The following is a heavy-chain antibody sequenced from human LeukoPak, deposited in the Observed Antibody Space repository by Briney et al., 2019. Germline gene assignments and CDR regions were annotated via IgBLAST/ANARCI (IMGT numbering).Heavy chain of an antibody. CDR3: VKDAGTA. Sequence: GGSLRLSCAASGFTFSNNWMSWVRQAPGKGLECVANIKKDGSEKYYINSVKGRFTISRDNAKNLVYLQMSSLRAEDTALYYCVKDAGTAWGQGTLVTVSS. D-gene: IGHD2-8*02. J-gene: IGHJ5*02. CDR2: IKKDGSEK. V-gene: IGHV3-7*01. CDR1: GFTFSNNW.